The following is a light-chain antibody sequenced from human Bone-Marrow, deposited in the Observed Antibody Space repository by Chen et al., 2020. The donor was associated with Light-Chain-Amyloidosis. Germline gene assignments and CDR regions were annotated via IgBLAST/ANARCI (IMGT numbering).Light chain of an antibody. Sequence: QSVLTQPPSASGTPGQRVTISCSGNSSNVGGITVNWYQQVPGTAPKLLSYSNNKRPSGGPDRCSGSKSGTSASLAISGLQSEDEADYYCAHWDDSMMGRLFGGGTKLTVL. V-gene: IGLV1-44*01. J-gene: IGLJ3*02. CDR3: AHWDDSMMGRL. CDR2: SNN. CDR1: SSNVGGIT.